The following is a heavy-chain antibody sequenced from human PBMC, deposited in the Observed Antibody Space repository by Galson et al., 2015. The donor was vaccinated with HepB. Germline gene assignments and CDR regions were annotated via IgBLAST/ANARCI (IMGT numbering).Heavy chain of an antibody. J-gene: IGHJ6*03. V-gene: IGHV4-31*03. D-gene: IGHD5-18*01. CDR3: ARAPRQPGIQLLGYYYYMDV. Sequence: TLSLTCTVSGGSISSGGYYWSWIRQHPGKGLEWIGYIYYSGSTYYNPSLKSRVTISVDTSKNQFSLKLSSVTAADTAVYYCARAPRQPGIQLLGYYYYMDVWGKGTTVTVSS. CDR1: GGSISSGGYY. CDR2: IYYSGST.